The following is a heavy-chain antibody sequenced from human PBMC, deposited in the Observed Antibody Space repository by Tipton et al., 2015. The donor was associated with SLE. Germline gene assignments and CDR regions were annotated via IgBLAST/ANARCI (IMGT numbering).Heavy chain of an antibody. D-gene: IGHD3-16*01. CDR2: IYYSGST. CDR3: ARFQDRRGIYYCGMDV. CDR1: GFTFSSYG. J-gene: IGHJ6*02. Sequence: LRLSCAASGFTFSSYGMHWVRQAPGKGLEWIGSIYYSGSTNYNPSLKSRVTMSVDTSKNQFSLKLSSVTAADTAVYYCARFQDRRGIYYCGMDVWGQGTTVTVSS. V-gene: IGHV4-59*01.